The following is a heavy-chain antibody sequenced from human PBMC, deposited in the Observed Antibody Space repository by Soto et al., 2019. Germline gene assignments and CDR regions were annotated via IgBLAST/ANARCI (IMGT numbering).Heavy chain of an antibody. J-gene: IGHJ6*02. CDR2: TYYRSKWYN. V-gene: IGHV6-1*01. Sequence: SQTLSLTCVISGDSVSSNSAAWNWIRPSPSRGLEWLGRTYYRSKWYNDYAVSVKSRITINPDTSKNQFSLQLNSVTPEDTAVYYCARDPLGYSSGWDFYGMDVWGQGTTVTFSS. CDR1: GDSVSSNSAA. D-gene: IGHD6-19*01. CDR3: ARDPLGYSSGWDFYGMDV.